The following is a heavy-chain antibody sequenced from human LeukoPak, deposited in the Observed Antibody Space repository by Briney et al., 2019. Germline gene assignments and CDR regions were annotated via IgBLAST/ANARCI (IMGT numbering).Heavy chain of an antibody. D-gene: IGHD3-10*01. Sequence: PSETLPLTCAVYGGSFSGYYWSWIRQTPGKGLEWIGEINHSGSTNYNPSLKSRVTISVDTSKNQFSLKLSSVTAADTAVYYCARGSNYYDSGKGWFDPWGQGTLVTVSS. CDR2: INHSGST. CDR1: GGSFSGYY. V-gene: IGHV4-34*01. J-gene: IGHJ5*02. CDR3: ARGSNYYDSGKGWFDP.